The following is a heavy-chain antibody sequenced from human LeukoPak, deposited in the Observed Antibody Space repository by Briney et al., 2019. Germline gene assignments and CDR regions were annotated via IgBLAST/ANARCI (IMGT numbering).Heavy chain of an antibody. V-gene: IGHV4-59*01. CDR1: GGSISSYY. J-gene: IGHJ4*02. Sequence: SETLSLTCTVSGGSISSYYWSWIRQPPGKGLEWIGYIYYSGSTNYNPSLESRVTISVDTSKNQFSLKLSSVTAADTAVYYCARVAVAGLEYFDYWGQGTLVTVSS. D-gene: IGHD6-19*01. CDR2: IYYSGST. CDR3: ARVAVAGLEYFDY.